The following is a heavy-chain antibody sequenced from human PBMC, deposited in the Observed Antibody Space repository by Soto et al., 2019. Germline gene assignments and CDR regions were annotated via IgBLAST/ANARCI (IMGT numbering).Heavy chain of an antibody. Sequence: GGSLRLSCAASGFTFSSYAMSWVRQAPGKGLEWVSYISSSGSTIYYADSVKGRFTISRDNAKNSLYLQMNSLRAEDTAVYYCARDSPSRSSVPPYWGQGTLVTVSS. CDR1: GFTFSSYA. J-gene: IGHJ4*02. CDR2: ISSSGSTI. D-gene: IGHD6-6*01. CDR3: ARDSPSRSSVPPY. V-gene: IGHV3-48*03.